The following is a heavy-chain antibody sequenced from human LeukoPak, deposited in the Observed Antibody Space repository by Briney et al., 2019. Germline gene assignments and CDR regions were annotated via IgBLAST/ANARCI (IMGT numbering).Heavy chain of an antibody. CDR3: AKDATYYDILTGYSEDNWFDP. V-gene: IGHV3-23*01. Sequence: PGGSLRLSCAAPGFTFSSYAMSWVRQAPGKGLEWVSAISGSGGSTYYADSVKGRFTISRDNSKNTLYLQMNSLRAEDTAVYYCAKDATYYDILTGYSEDNWFDPWGQGTLVTVSS. J-gene: IGHJ5*02. D-gene: IGHD3-9*01. CDR2: ISGSGGST. CDR1: GFTFSSYA.